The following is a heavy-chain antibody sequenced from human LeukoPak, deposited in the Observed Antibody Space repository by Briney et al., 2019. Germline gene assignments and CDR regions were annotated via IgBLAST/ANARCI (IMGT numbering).Heavy chain of an antibody. CDR1: GFTFSSYA. J-gene: IGHJ4*02. D-gene: IGHD1-26*01. V-gene: IGHV3-64D*06. Sequence: GGSLRLSCSASGFTFSSYAMHWVRQAPGKGLEYVSAISSNGGSTYYADSEKGRFTISRDNSKNTLYLQMSSLRAEDTAVYYCVKDGSPDHSAFDYWGQGTLVTVSS. CDR2: ISSNGGST. CDR3: VKDGSPDHSAFDY.